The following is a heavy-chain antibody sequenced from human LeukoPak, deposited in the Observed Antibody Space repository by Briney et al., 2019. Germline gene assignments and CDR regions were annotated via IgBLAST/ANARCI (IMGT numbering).Heavy chain of an antibody. J-gene: IGHJ4*02. V-gene: IGHV3-33*06. Sequence: GGSLRLSCAAFGFTFSSYGMHWVRQAPGKGLEWVADIWYDGSNKYYADSVKGRFTISRDNSKNTLYLQMNSQRAEDTAVYYCAKDGLSEQWLQSYFDYWGQGTLVTVSS. CDR3: AKDGLSEQWLQSYFDY. D-gene: IGHD5-24*01. CDR2: IWYDGSNK. CDR1: GFTFSSYG.